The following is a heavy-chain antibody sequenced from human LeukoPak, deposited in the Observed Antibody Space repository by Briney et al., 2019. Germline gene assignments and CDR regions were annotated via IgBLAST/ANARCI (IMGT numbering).Heavy chain of an antibody. V-gene: IGHV3-23*01. CDR3: AKLKQWQPQRYFFEY. CDR1: GFTFSSYA. Sequence: GGSLRLSCAASGFTFSSYAMSWVRQAQGKGLEWVSTFSGTSSTSYADAVKGRVTISRDNSKNTLYLQLNSLRAEDTAVYYCAKLKQWQPQRYFFEYWGQGALVTVTS. CDR2: FSGTSST. J-gene: IGHJ4*02. D-gene: IGHD6-19*01.